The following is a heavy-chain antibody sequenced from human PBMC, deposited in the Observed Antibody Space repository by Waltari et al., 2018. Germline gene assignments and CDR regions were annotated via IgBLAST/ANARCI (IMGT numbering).Heavy chain of an antibody. CDR2: IRYDGSNK. CDR1: GFTFSSYG. J-gene: IGHJ4*02. Sequence: QVQLVESGGGVVQPGGSLRLSCAASGFTFSSYGMHWVRQAPGKGLEWVAFIRYDGSNKYYADSVKGRFTISRDNSKNTLYLQMNSLRAEDTAVYYCAKRVGGSGSMCFDYWGQGTLVTVSS. D-gene: IGHD3-10*01. CDR3: AKRVGGSGSMCFDY. V-gene: IGHV3-30*02.